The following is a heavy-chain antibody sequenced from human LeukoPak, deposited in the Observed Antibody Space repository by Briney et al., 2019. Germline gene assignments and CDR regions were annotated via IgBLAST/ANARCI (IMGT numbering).Heavy chain of an antibody. V-gene: IGHV1-69*04. Sequence: SVKVSCKASGGTFSSYAISWVRQAPGQGLEWMGRIIPILGIANYAQKFQGRVTITADKSTSTAYMELSSLRSEDTAVYYCASQASGYEKDYWGQGTLVTVSS. J-gene: IGHJ4*02. CDR3: ASQASGYEKDY. D-gene: IGHD5-12*01. CDR1: GGTFSSYA. CDR2: IIPILGIA.